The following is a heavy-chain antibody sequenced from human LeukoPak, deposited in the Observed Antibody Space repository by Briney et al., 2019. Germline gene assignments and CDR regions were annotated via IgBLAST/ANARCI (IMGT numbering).Heavy chain of an antibody. Sequence: GGSLRLSCAASGFTFSSYGMHWVRQAPGKGLEWVAVISYDGSDKYYADSVKGRFTISRDNSKNTLYLQMNSLRAEDTAVYYCAKDRRALYSIAAAGTFDYWGQGTLVTVSS. CDR2: ISYDGSDK. V-gene: IGHV3-30*18. CDR3: AKDRRALYSIAAAGTFDY. CDR1: GFTFSSYG. J-gene: IGHJ4*02. D-gene: IGHD6-13*01.